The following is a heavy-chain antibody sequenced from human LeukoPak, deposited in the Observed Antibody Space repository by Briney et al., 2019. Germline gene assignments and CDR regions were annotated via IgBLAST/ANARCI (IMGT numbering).Heavy chain of an antibody. D-gene: IGHD3-22*01. J-gene: IGHJ4*02. CDR3: APSGDSSAYYYLFDY. Sequence: GGSLRLSCAASGFTFSSYAMSWVRQAPGKGLDWVSAISGSGGSTYYADSVKGRFTISRDNSKNTLYLQMNSLRAEDTAVYYCAPSGDSSAYYYLFDYWGQGTLVTVSS. CDR1: GFTFSSYA. CDR2: ISGSGGST. V-gene: IGHV3-23*01.